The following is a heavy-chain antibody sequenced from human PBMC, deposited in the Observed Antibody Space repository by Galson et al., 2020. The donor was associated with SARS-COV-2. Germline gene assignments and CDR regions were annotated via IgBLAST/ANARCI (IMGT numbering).Heavy chain of an antibody. CDR2: INPNSGGT. V-gene: IGHV1-2*02. CDR3: ARDGTAMVTNGFDI. Sequence: ASVKVSCKASGYTFTGYYMHWVRQAPGQGLEWMGWINPNSGGTNYAQKFQGRVTMTRDTSISIAYMELSRLRSDDTAVYYCARDGTAMVTNGFDIWGQGKMVPVSS. D-gene: IGHD5-18*01. J-gene: IGHJ3*02. CDR1: GYTFTGYY.